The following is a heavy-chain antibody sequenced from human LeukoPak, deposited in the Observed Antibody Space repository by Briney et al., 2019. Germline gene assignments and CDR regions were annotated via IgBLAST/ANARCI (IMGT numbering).Heavy chain of an antibody. Sequence: SETLSLTCTVSNYSISSGYYWGWIRQPPGMGLEWIGSIYYSGSTYYNPSLKSRVTISVDTSKNQFSLKLSSVTAADTAVYYCARGIQLWSNLYYYYYYYMDVWGKGTTVTVSS. D-gene: IGHD5-18*01. CDR3: ARGIQLWSNLYYYYYYYMDV. V-gene: IGHV4-38-2*02. CDR2: IYYSGST. CDR1: NYSISSGYY. J-gene: IGHJ6*03.